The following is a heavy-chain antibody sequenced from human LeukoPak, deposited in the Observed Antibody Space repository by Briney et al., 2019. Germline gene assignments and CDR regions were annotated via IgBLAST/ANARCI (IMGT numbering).Heavy chain of an antibody. CDR1: GYTFTGYY. Sequence: ASVKVSCKASGYTFTGYYMHWVRQAHGQGLEWMGRINPNSGGTNYAQKFQGRVTMTRDTSISTAYMELSRLRSDDTAVYYCARSGGYYGEPSNPWGQGTLVTVSS. D-gene: IGHD4-17*01. J-gene: IGHJ5*02. CDR3: ARSGGYYGEPSNP. V-gene: IGHV1-2*06. CDR2: INPNSGGT.